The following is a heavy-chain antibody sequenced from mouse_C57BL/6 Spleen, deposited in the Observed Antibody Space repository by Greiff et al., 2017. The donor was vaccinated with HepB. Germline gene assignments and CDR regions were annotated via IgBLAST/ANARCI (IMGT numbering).Heavy chain of an antibody. Sequence: VKLMESGAELVRPGTSVKVSCKASGYAFTNYLIEWVKQRPGQGLEWIGVINPGSGGTNYNEKFKGKATLTADKSSSTAYMQLSSLTSEDSAVYFCARREGYWGQGTTLTVSS. CDR2: INPGSGGT. CDR1: GYAFTNYL. CDR3: ARREGY. V-gene: IGHV1-54*01. J-gene: IGHJ2*01.